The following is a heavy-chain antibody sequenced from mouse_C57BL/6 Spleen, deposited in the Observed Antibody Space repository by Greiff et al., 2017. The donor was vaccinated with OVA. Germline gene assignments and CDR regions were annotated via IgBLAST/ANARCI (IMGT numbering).Heavy chain of an antibody. CDR1: GYTFTDYN. J-gene: IGHJ3*01. CDR3: ARIAYGNSRAWFAY. V-gene: IGHV1-18*01. CDR2: INPNNGGT. D-gene: IGHD1-1*01. Sequence: VQLQQSGPELVKPGASVKIPCKASGYTFTDYNMDWVKQSHGKSLEWIGDINPNNGGTIYNQKFKGKATLTVDKSSSTAYMELRSLTSEDTAVYYCARIAYGNSRAWFAYWGQGTLVTVSA.